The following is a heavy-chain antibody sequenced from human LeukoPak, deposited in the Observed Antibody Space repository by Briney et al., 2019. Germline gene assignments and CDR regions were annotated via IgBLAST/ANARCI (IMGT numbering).Heavy chain of an antibody. CDR3: ARYLCNSRIRQPGIGP. CDR1: GYIFMTYG. J-gene: IGHJ5*02. D-gene: IGHD3-10*01. CDR2: MTANNGNT. V-gene: IGHV1-18*01. Sequence: ASVKVSCKASGYIFMTYGITWVRQAPGQGLEWMGFMTANNGNTNYAPKFQGRVAMTTDTSTNTAYMELKSLRSDGTAMYYSARYLCNSRIRQPGIGPWGQGTLVTVYS.